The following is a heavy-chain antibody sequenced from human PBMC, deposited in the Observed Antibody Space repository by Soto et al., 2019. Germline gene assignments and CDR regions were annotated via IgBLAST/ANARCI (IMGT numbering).Heavy chain of an antibody. D-gene: IGHD6-6*01. Sequence: GESLKISCQGSGYSFASYWIGWVRQMPGKDLEWMGIIYPGDSDTRYSPSFQGQVTISADKSPRTAYLQWTSLKASDTALYYCARTRSFTLGFYYDGMDVWGQGTTVTVSS. J-gene: IGHJ6*02. V-gene: IGHV5-51*01. CDR3: ARTRSFTLGFYYDGMDV. CDR2: IYPGDSDT. CDR1: GYSFASYW.